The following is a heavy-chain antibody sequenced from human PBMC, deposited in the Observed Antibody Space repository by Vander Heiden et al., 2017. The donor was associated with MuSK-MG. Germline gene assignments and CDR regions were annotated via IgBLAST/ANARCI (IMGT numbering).Heavy chain of an antibody. V-gene: IGHV2-70*04. CDR2: IDWDDDK. D-gene: IGHD2-21*02. J-gene: IGHJ4*02. CDR3: ARMFCYGGACYALDY. Sequence: QVNLKESGPAVVKPTETLKLTCTFSGFSLSTNGERVSWIRQTPGKTLEWLARIDWDDDKFYNTSLKTRLTISKDTPKNQVVLTVANVGPEDTATYFCARMFCYGGACYALDYWGQGALVTVSS. CDR1: GFSLSTNGER.